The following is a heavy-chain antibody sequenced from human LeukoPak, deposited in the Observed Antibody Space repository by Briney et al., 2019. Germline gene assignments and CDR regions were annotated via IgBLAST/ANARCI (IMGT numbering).Heavy chain of an antibody. V-gene: IGHV1-18*01. CDR3: ARDPQLRYFDWLSGVDY. J-gene: IGHJ4*02. Sequence: GASVKVSCKASGYTFTSYGISWVRQAPGQGLEWMGWISAYNGSTNYAQKLQGRVTMTTDTSTSTAYMELRSLRSDDTAVYYCARDPQLRYFDWLSGVDYWGQGTLVTVSS. CDR1: GYTFTSYG. D-gene: IGHD3-9*01. CDR2: ISAYNGST.